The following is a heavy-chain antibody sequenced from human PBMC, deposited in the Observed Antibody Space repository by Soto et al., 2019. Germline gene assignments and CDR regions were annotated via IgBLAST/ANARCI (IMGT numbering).Heavy chain of an antibody. J-gene: IGHJ3*02. CDR2: IHSDGSST. D-gene: IGHD1-26*01. CDR1: GFTFSYYW. Sequence: EVQLVESGGGLVQPGESLRLSCVASGFTFSYYWMHWVRQGPGKGLVWVSRIHSDGSSTTYADSVKGQFTISRDNAKNTLYLQMNSLRAEDTAVYYCARGDRGAFDIWGQGTVVTVSS. CDR3: ARGDRGAFDI. V-gene: IGHV3-74*01.